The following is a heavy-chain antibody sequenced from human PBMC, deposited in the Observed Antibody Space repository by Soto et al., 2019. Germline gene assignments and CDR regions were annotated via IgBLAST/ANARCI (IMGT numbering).Heavy chain of an antibody. CDR1: GGSISSGGYY. V-gene: IGHV4-31*03. J-gene: IGHJ1*01. CDR2: IYYSGST. CDR3: ARGRPGYFQH. Sequence: PSETLSLTCTVSGGSISSGGYYWSWIRQHPGKGLEWIGYIYYSGSTYYNPSLKSRVTISVDTSKNQFSLKLSSVTAADTAVYYCARGRPGYFQHWGQGTLVTVSS.